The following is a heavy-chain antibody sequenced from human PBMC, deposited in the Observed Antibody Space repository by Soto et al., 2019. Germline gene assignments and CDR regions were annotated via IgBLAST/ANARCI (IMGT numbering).Heavy chain of an antibody. CDR3: AKDQPVLLWFGELPGPFDY. CDR2: ISGSGGST. D-gene: IGHD3-10*01. Sequence: GGSLRLSCAASGFTFSSYAMSWVRQAPGKGLEWVSAISGSGGSTYYADSVKGRFTISRDNSKNTLYLQMNSLRAEDTAVYYCAKDQPVLLWFGELPGPFDYWGQGTLVTVS. CDR1: GFTFSSYA. J-gene: IGHJ4*02. V-gene: IGHV3-23*01.